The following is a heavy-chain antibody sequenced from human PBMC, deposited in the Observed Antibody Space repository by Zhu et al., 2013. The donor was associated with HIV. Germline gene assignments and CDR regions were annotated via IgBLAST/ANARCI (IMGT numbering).Heavy chain of an antibody. CDR3: ARVARGSGVLLWCGLTYHFDY. J-gene: IGHJ4*02. Sequence: VQLVQSGAEVKKPGSSVKVSCKASGGTFSSYAISWVRQAPGQGLEWMGGIIPIFGTANYAQKFQGRVTITADKSTSTAYMELSSLRSGDTAVYYCARVARGSGVLLWCGLTYHFDYVGPGNPGHRLL. CDR1: GGTFSSYA. D-gene: IGHD3-10*01. CDR2: IIPIFGTA. V-gene: IGHV1-69*06.